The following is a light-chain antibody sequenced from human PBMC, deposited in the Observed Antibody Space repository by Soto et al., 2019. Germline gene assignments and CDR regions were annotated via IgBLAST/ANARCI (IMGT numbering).Light chain of an antibody. J-gene: IGKJ1*01. CDR3: QQYGSSGT. V-gene: IGKV3-20*01. CDR2: GAS. CDR1: QSFSNNY. Sequence: EVVLTQSPGTLSLSPGETATLSCRASQSFSNNYLAWYQQKPGQAPRLLIYGASTRATGIPARFSGSGSGTEFTLTISSLQSEDFAVYYCQQYGSSGTFGQGTKVDIK.